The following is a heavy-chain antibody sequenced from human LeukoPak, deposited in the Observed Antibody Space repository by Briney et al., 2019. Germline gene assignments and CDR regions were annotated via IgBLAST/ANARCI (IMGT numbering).Heavy chain of an antibody. D-gene: IGHD3-22*01. CDR3: ARGQYYYDSSGYAFDY. CDR2: IYYSGST. V-gene: IGHV4-30-4*08. J-gene: IGHJ4*02. CDR1: GGSISSGDYY. Sequence: PSQTLSLTCTVPGGSISSGDYYWSWIRQPPGKGLEWIGYIYYSGSTYYNPSLKSRVTISVDTSKNQFSLKLSSVTAADTAVYYCARGQYYYDSSGYAFDYWVQGTLVTVSS.